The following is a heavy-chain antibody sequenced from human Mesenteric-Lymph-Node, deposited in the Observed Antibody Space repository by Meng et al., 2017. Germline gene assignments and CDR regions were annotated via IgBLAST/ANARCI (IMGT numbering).Heavy chain of an antibody. V-gene: IGHV3-23*01. CDR3: AKDRPEYCGGDCYHDAFDI. J-gene: IGHJ3*02. CDR1: GFTFNTYA. CDR2: ISGSGGST. Sequence: GESLKISCAASGFTFNTYAMTWVRQAPGKGLEWVSGISGSGGSTYYADSVKGRFTISRDNSKNTLHLQMNSLRAEDTAVYYCAKDRPEYCGGDCYHDAFDIWGQGTMVTVSS. D-gene: IGHD2-21*02.